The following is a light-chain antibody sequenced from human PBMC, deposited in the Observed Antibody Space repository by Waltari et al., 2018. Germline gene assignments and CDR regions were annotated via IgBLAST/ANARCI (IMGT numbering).Light chain of an antibody. Sequence: QSVLTQPPSASGTLGQRVTISCSGSRSNIGSNVVSWYQQVPGTAPRLIIHSTHQRPSGVPDRFSGSKSGTSASLAISGLQAADEADYYCSAWGDSLNGPVVFGGGTKLTVL. CDR2: STH. CDR3: SAWGDSLNGPVV. V-gene: IGLV1-44*01. CDR1: RSNIGSNV. J-gene: IGLJ2*01.